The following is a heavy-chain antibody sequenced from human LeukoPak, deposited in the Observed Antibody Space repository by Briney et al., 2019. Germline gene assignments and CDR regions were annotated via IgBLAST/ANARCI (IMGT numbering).Heavy chain of an antibody. J-gene: IGHJ4*02. CDR2: IYYSGST. Sequence: SGTLSLTCTVSGGSISSGGYYWSWIRQHPGKGLEWIGYIYYSGSTYYNPSLKSRVTISVDTSKNQFSLKLSSVTAADTAVYYCARVGDSSSSFDYWGQGTLVTVSS. CDR1: GGSISSGGYY. V-gene: IGHV4-31*03. CDR3: ARVGDSSSSFDY. D-gene: IGHD6-6*01.